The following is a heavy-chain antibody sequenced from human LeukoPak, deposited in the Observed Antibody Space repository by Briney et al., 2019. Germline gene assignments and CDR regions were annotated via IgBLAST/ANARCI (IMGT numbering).Heavy chain of an antibody. D-gene: IGHD3-16*01. CDR1: GDSINNGGHY. CDR2: VYYTGHT. Sequence: QTQSLTCTVSGDSINNGGHYWSWIRQPPGQGLEWIGYVYYTGHTFSNPSLQERITMSVDTSKNQFSLRLTSVTAADTAVYYCARERRHGGKYVDCWGQGRLVSVFS. J-gene: IGHJ4*01. V-gene: IGHV4-31*03. CDR3: ARERRHGGKYVDC.